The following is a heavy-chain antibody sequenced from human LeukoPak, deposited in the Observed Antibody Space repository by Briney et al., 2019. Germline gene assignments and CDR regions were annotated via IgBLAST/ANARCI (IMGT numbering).Heavy chain of an antibody. V-gene: IGHV3-9*01. Sequence: GRSLRLSCAASGFTFDDYAMHWVRQAPGKGLEWVSGISWNSGSIGYADSVKGRFTISRDNAKNSLYLQMNSLGAEDTALYYCAKDIQGNQGLDVWGKGTTVTVSS. CDR1: GFTFDDYA. CDR3: AKDIQGNQGLDV. D-gene: IGHD1-14*01. J-gene: IGHJ6*04. CDR2: ISWNSGSI.